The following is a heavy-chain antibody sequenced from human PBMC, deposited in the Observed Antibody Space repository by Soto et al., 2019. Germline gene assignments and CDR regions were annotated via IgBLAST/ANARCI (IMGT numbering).Heavy chain of an antibody. CDR2: ISSTSKYI. CDR3: ARGLSSGWFDY. J-gene: IGHJ5*01. D-gene: IGHD6-19*01. Sequence: EVQLVESGGGLVKPGGSLRVSCAASGFTFSNYSMNWVRQAPGKGLEWVASISSTSKYIYYADSVKGRFTISRDNAKKSLYLQMNSVRAEDTGVYYCARGLSSGWFDYWGQGTLVTVSA. V-gene: IGHV3-21*01. CDR1: GFTFSNYS.